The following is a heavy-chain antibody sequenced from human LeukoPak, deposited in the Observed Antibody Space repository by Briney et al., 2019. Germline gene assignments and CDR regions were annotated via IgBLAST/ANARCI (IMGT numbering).Heavy chain of an antibody. Sequence: GVSLRLSCTASGFTYSIYAMNCVRDSPEKGLEWVSDTSCRGCSIYYADSVKRLFTISRENSKNTVYLQMNSLRAEDTAVYYCAKVLDYYYYGMDVWGQGTTVTVSS. CDR2: TSCRGCSI. V-gene: IGHV3-23*01. CDR3: AKVLDYYYYGMDV. CDR1: GFTYSIYA. J-gene: IGHJ6*02.